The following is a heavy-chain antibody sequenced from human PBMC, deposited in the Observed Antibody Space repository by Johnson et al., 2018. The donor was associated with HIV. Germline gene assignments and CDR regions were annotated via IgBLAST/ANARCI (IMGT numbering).Heavy chain of an antibody. CDR1: GFTFSSYA. V-gene: IGHV3-30-3*01. CDR2: ISYHDGNNK. D-gene: IGHD1-1*01. J-gene: IGHJ3*02. Sequence: QVKLVESGGGVVQPGRSLRLSCAASGFTFSSYAMNWVRQAPGKGLEWVAVISYHDGNNKYYADSVKGRFTISRDNSRNTLYLQMNSLRAEDTAVYYCARDTPGYLDAFDIWGQGTMVTVSS. CDR3: ARDTPGYLDAFDI.